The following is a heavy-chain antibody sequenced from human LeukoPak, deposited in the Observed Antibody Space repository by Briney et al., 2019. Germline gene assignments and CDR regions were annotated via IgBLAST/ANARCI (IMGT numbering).Heavy chain of an antibody. Sequence: SETLSLTCTVSGGSISSSSYSWSWIRQPPGKGLEWIGEINHSGSTNYNPSLKSRVTISVDTSKNQFSLKLSSVTAADTAVYYCARAPYPPAAHFDYWGQGTLVTVSS. CDR2: INHSGST. D-gene: IGHD2-2*01. CDR1: GGSISSSSYS. J-gene: IGHJ4*02. CDR3: ARAPYPPAAHFDY. V-gene: IGHV4-39*07.